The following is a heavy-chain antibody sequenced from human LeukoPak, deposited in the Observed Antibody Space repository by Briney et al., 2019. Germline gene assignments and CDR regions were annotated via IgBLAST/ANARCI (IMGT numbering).Heavy chain of an antibody. J-gene: IGHJ6*02. V-gene: IGHV3-21*01. CDR3: ARDRSTSRYYHGMDV. CDR1: DSTFSSFR. D-gene: IGHD2-2*01. CDR2: ISSRSAHI. Sequence: GGSLRLSCAASDSTFSSFRMRWVRQAPGKGLYWVAAISSRSAHIYYADSVKGRFTISRDNAKKSLYLEMNNLRADDTAVYYCARDRSTSRYYHGMDVWGPGTTVIVSS.